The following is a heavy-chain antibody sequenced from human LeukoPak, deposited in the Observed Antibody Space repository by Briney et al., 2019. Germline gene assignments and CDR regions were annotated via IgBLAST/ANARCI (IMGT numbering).Heavy chain of an antibody. Sequence: GASVKVSCKASGYTVTNYYLHWVRQVPGQGLEWMGILNPSGGSTSYSQKFQGRATLTRATSTSTVYMELSSLRSEDTAVYYCASVYNYGMDVWGQGTTVIVSS. CDR3: ASVYNYGMDV. J-gene: IGHJ6*02. CDR1: GYTVTNYY. V-gene: IGHV1-46*01. CDR2: LNPSGGST.